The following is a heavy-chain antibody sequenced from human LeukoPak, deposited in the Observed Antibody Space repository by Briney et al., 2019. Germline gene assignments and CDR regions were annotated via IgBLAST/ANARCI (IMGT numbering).Heavy chain of an antibody. Sequence: GGSLRLSCAASGFNFSSYGMHWVRQAPGKGLEWVAVISYDGSNKYYADSVKGRISISRDNSKNTLYLQMNSLRAEDTAVYYCARSVIQGVYCGMDVWGQGTTVTVSS. V-gene: IGHV3-30*03. J-gene: IGHJ6*02. CDR1: GFNFSSYG. CDR2: ISYDGSNK. CDR3: ARSVIQGVYCGMDV. D-gene: IGHD2-21*01.